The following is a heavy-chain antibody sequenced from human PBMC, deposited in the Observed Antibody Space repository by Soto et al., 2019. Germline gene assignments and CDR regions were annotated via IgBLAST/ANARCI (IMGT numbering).Heavy chain of an antibody. Sequence: GGSLRLSCAASGFTVSNNYMSWARQAPGKGLEWVSLIYSGGSTYYADSVKGRFTISRDSSKNTLYLQMNSLRAEDTAMYYCAAYSHKGYWGQGTLVTVSS. CDR1: GFTVSNNY. V-gene: IGHV3-66*01. CDR3: AAYSHKGY. D-gene: IGHD3-16*01. J-gene: IGHJ4*02. CDR2: IYSGGST.